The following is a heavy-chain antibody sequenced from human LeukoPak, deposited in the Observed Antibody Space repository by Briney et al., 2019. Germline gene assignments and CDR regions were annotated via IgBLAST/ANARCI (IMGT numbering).Heavy chain of an antibody. J-gene: IGHJ4*02. Sequence: SCKASGYTFTSYGMSWVRQAPGKGLEWVSAISGSGGSTYYADSVKGRFTISRDNSKNTLYLQMNSLRAEDTAVYYCAKDKAGYDILTGPPNDYWGQGTLVTVSS. CDR1: GYTFTSYG. D-gene: IGHD3-9*01. CDR3: AKDKAGYDILTGPPNDY. CDR2: ISGSGGST. V-gene: IGHV3-23*01.